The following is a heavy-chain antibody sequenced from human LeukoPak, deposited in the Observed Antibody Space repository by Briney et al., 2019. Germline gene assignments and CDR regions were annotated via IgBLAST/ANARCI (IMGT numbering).Heavy chain of an antibody. V-gene: IGHV3-30*18. CDR1: GFTFSSYG. D-gene: IGHD6-19*01. CDR3: AKGYGSGWYVFNY. J-gene: IGHJ4*02. Sequence: GGSLRLSCAASGFTFSSYGMHWVRQAPGKGLEWVAVISYDGSNKYYADSVKGRFTISRDNSKNTLYLQMNSLRAEDTAVYYCAKGYGSGWYVFNYWGQGTLVTVSS. CDR2: ISYDGSNK.